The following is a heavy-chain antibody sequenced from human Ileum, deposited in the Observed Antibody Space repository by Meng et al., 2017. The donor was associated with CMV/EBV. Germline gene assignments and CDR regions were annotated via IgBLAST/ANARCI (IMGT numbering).Heavy chain of an antibody. J-gene: IGHJ4*02. CDR1: GGSISNYY. Sequence: QIQLQESSPGLVKPSETLSLTCTVSGGSISNYYWSWIRQSPGKGLEWIGYIYYSGDVNYHPSLRSRVTMSVDTSKNQFSLKLTSVTAADTAVYYCARSLVASDWTGILDFWGPGTLVTVSS. CDR2: IYYSGDV. D-gene: IGHD3/OR15-3a*01. CDR3: ARSLVASDWTGILDF. V-gene: IGHV4-59*01.